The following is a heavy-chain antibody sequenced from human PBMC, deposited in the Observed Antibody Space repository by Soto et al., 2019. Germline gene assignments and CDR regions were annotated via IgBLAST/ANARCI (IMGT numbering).Heavy chain of an antibody. CDR1: GGTFSTFA. J-gene: IGHJ4*02. CDR3: AKGPVRVEAANLGHFDS. V-gene: IGHV1-69*06. D-gene: IGHD2-15*01. Sequence: SVKVSCKASGGTFSTFAFSWVRQAPGQRLEWMGGIIPIFGPANYAQKFQGRVTVTADKSTSTAYMELRSLRSDDTAVYYCAKGPVRVEAANLGHFDSWGQGTLVTVSS. CDR2: IIPIFGPA.